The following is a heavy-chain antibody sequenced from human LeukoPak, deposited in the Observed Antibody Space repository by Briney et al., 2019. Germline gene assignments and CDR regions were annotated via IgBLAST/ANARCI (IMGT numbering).Heavy chain of an antibody. CDR1: DDSINSYY. V-gene: IGHV4-59*01. Sequence: SETLSLTCSVSDDSINSYYWNWIRQPPGKGLEWIGYIYHSGSTNYNPSLQSRVTISVDTSKNQFSLNLNSVTAADTAVYYCARGGAARLHFQNWGQGTLVTVSS. CDR2: IYHSGST. D-gene: IGHD6-6*01. J-gene: IGHJ1*01. CDR3: ARGGAARLHFQN.